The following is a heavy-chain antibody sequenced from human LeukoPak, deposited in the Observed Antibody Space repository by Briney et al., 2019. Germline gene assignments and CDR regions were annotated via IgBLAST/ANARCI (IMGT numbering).Heavy chain of an antibody. Sequence: RAGGSLRLSCIASGFTFTNAPMNWVRQAPGKGLEWVSYTSSSGSTIYYADSVKGRFTISRDNAKNSLYLQMNSLRAKDTAVYYCAELGITMIGGVWGKGTTVTISS. V-gene: IGHV3-48*04. D-gene: IGHD3-10*02. J-gene: IGHJ6*04. CDR2: TSSSGSTI. CDR1: GFTFTNAP. CDR3: AELGITMIGGV.